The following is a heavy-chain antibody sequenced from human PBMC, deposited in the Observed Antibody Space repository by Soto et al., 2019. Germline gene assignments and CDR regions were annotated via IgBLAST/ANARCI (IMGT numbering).Heavy chain of an antibody. V-gene: IGHV1-46*03. Sequence: ASVKVSCKASGYTFTSYGISWVRQAPGQGLEWMGIINPSGGSTSYAQKFQGRVTMTRDTSTSTVYMELSSLRSEDTAVYYCARDRRRAAAGSCFDYWGQGTLVTVSS. CDR2: INPSGGST. CDR3: ARDRRRAAAGSCFDY. D-gene: IGHD6-13*01. J-gene: IGHJ4*02. CDR1: GYTFTSYG.